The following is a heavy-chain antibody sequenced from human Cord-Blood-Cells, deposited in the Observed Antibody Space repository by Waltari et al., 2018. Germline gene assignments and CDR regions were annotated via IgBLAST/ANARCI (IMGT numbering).Heavy chain of an antibody. V-gene: IGHV3-48*03. CDR1: GFTFSSYE. J-gene: IGHJ2*01. D-gene: IGHD6-19*01. CDR3: ARHSSGWLSYWYFDL. CDR2: ISSSGSTI. Sequence: SCAASGFTFSSYEMNWVRQAPGKGLEWVSYISSSGSTIYYADSVKGRFTISTDNAKNSLYLQMNSLRAEDTAVYYCARHSSGWLSYWYFDLWGRGTLVTGSS.